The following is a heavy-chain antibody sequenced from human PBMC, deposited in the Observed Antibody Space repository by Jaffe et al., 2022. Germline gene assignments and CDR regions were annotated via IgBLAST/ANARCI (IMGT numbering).Heavy chain of an antibody. CDR1: GFTFSSYE. CDR3: AREECDILTGYCLPDAFDI. D-gene: IGHD3-9*01. Sequence: EVQLVESGGGLVQPGGSLRLSCAASGFTFSSYEMNWVRQAPGKGLEWVSYISSSGSTIYYADSVKGRFTISRDNAKNSLYLQMNSLRAEDTAVYYCAREECDILTGYCLPDAFDIWGQGTMVTVSS. J-gene: IGHJ3*02. CDR2: ISSSGSTI. V-gene: IGHV3-48*03.